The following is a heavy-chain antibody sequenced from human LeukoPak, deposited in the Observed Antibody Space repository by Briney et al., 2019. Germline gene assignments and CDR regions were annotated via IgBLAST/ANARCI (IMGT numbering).Heavy chain of an antibody. CDR2: IYYSGNT. CDR3: ARLRYSSSWYYFDY. CDR1: GGSISSYY. Sequence: PSETLSLTCTVSGGSISSYYWSWIRQPPGKGLEWMAYIYYSGNTNYKHSLKSRVTISVDTSKNQFSLKLSSVTAADTAVYYCARLRYSSSWYYFDYWGQGTLVTVSS. D-gene: IGHD6-13*01. V-gene: IGHV4-59*08. J-gene: IGHJ4*02.